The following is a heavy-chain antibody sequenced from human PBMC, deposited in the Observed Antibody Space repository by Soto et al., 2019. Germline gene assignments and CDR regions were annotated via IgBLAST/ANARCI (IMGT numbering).Heavy chain of an antibody. CDR3: ARCTGTSSSWYSIGYYGMDV. CDR2: IYPGDSDT. D-gene: IGHD6-13*01. Sequence: RGESLKISCKGSGYSFTSYWIGWVRQMPGKGLEWMGIIYPGDSDTRYSPSFQGQVTISADKSISTAYLQWSSLKASDTAMYYCARCTGTSSSWYSIGYYGMDVWGQGTTVTVSS. V-gene: IGHV5-51*01. J-gene: IGHJ6*02. CDR1: GYSFTSYW.